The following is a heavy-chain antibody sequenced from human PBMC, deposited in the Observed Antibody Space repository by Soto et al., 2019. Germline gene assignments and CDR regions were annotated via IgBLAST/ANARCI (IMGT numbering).Heavy chain of an antibody. D-gene: IGHD5-12*01. CDR2: IDPSDSYT. Sequence: GESLKISCKGSGYSFTSYWISWVRQMPGKGLEWMGRIDPSDSYTNYSPSFQGHVTISADKSISTAYLQWSSLKASDTAMCYCARQPVATRRDYYYYGMDVWGQGTTVTVSS. J-gene: IGHJ6*02. CDR1: GYSFTSYW. CDR3: ARQPVATRRDYYYYGMDV. V-gene: IGHV5-10-1*01.